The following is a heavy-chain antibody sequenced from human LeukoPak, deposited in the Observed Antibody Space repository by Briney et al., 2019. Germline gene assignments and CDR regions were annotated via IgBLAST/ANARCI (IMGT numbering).Heavy chain of an antibody. CDR2: IYYSGST. D-gene: IGHD3-22*01. V-gene: IGHV4-59*08. J-gene: IGHJ4*02. CDR3: ASSRYDSSGYMGFDY. CDR1: GGSISSYY. Sequence: SETLSLTCTVSGGSISSYYWSWIRQPPGKGLEWIGYIYYSGSTNYNPSLKSRVTISVDTSKNHFSLKLSSVTAADTAVYYCASSRYDSSGYMGFDYWGQGTLVTVSS.